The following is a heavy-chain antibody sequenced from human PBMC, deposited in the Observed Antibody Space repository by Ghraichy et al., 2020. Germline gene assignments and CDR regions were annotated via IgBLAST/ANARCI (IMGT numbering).Heavy chain of an antibody. CDR1: GFSFSSYA. V-gene: IGHV3-23*01. CDR3: ANWMGG. D-gene: IGHD2-15*01. CDR2: ISGTASKT. Sequence: GGSLRLSCAASGFSFSSYAMNWVRQAPAKGLEWVSGISGTASKTYYADSVKGRFTISRDNSKNTVYLQMNSLRAEDTAVYYCANWMGGWGQGTLVTVSS. J-gene: IGHJ4*02.